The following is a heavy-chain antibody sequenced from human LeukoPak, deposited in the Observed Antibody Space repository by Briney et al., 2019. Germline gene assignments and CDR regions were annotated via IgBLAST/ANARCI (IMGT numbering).Heavy chain of an antibody. Sequence: SQTLSLTCTVAGGSISSGSYYWSWIRQPAGKGLEWIGRIYTSGSTNYNPSLKSRVTISVDTSKNQFSLELSSVTAADTAVYYCARDGDYDILTGHFSYFDYWGQGTLVTVSS. J-gene: IGHJ4*02. CDR2: IYTSGST. CDR1: GGSISSGSYY. CDR3: ARDGDYDILTGHFSYFDY. D-gene: IGHD3-9*01. V-gene: IGHV4-61*02.